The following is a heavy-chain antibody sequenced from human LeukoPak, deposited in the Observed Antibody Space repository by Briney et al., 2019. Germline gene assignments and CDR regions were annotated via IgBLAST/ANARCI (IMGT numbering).Heavy chain of an antibody. CDR2: INHSGST. D-gene: IGHD3-10*01. V-gene: IGHV4-34*01. CDR3: ARGWRGSGRYYQVTRSFDY. CDR1: GGSFSGYY. Sequence: PSETLSLACAVYGGSFSGYYWSWIRQPPGKGLEWIGEINHSGSTNYNPSLKSRVTISVDTSKNQFSLKLSSVTAADTAVYYCARGWRGSGRYYQVTRSFDYWGQGTLVTVSS. J-gene: IGHJ4*02.